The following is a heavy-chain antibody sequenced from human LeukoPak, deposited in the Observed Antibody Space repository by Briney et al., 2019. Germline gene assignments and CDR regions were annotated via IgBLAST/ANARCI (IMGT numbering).Heavy chain of an antibody. V-gene: IGHV4-34*01. CDR3: ARSPSRQNWIASLYKWFDP. CDR1: GGSFSGYF. Sequence: SETLSLTCAVYGGSFSGYFWSWIRQPPGKGLEWIGEINHRGDTNYNPSLKSRVTISLDTSNNQFSVRLTSVTAADTAVYYCARSPSRQNWIASLYKWFDPWGQGTLVTVAS. D-gene: IGHD1-1*01. CDR2: INHRGDT. J-gene: IGHJ5*02.